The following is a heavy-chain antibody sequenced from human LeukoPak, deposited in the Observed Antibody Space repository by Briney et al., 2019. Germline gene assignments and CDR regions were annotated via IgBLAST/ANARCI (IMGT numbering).Heavy chain of an antibody. V-gene: IGHV4-59*08. CDR2: IYYSGST. CDR3: AKGAGPPWFDP. D-gene: IGHD6-19*01. Sequence: SETLSLTCTVSGGSISSYYWSWIRQPPGKGLEWIGYIYYSGSTNYNPSLKSRVTISVDTSKNEFSLKLTSVTAADTAVYYCAKGAGPPWFDPWGQGILVTVSS. J-gene: IGHJ5*02. CDR1: GGSISSYY.